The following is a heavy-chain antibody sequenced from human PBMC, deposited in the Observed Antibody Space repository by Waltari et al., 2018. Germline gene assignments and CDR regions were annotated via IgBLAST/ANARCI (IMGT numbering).Heavy chain of an antibody. CDR2: IYYSGTT. Sequence: QMELQASGPRLVKPSETLSLTCNVSGDSISGSRNYWAWLRQPPGKNLQWIGSIYYSGTTYYNPSLKGRFAISDDTSRNQFSLNVNSVTAADTGIYYCARQLRFVDWIPRYFDSWGRGTLATVSS. J-gene: IGHJ4*02. CDR1: GDSISGSRNY. CDR3: ARQLRFVDWIPRYFDS. D-gene: IGHD3-3*01. V-gene: IGHV4-39*01.